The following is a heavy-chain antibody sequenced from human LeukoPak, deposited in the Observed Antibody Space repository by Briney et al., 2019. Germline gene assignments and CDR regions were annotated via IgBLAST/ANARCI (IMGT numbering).Heavy chain of an antibody. J-gene: IGHJ4*02. V-gene: IGHV1-18*01. CDR2: ISAYNGNT. CDR3: ARVGAYCTSTSCLDY. Sequence: GASVKVSCKASGNTFTNYGFSWVRQPPGQGLEWMGWISAYNGNTNYAQKLQGRVTMTTDTSTSTAYMELRSLTSDDTAVYYCARVGAYCTSTSCLDYWGQGTLVTVSS. D-gene: IGHD2-2*01. CDR1: GNTFTNYG.